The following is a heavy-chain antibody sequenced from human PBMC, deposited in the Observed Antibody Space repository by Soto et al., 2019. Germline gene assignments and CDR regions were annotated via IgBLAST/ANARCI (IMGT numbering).Heavy chain of an antibody. V-gene: IGHV1-69*13. CDR2: IIPIFGTA. CDR3: AKVRYSSPMGYYYGMDV. D-gene: IGHD6-19*01. Sequence: XSVKVSFKASRVSFINFIGTWVRQAPGLGLEWVGGIIPIFGTANYAQKFQGRVTITADESTSTSYMEVNNLRSEDTAVYYCAKVRYSSPMGYYYGMDVWGQGTTVTVSS. CDR1: RVSFINFI. J-gene: IGHJ6*02.